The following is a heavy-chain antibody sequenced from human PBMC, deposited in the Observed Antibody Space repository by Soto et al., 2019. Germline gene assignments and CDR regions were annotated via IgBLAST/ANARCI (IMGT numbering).Heavy chain of an antibody. D-gene: IGHD2-15*01. Sequence: QVHLQQWGAGLLKPSETLSLTCAVYGGSFSGYYWSWIRQPPGKGLDWLGEINHSGSTNYTPSLKSRATISVDTYKNQFSLKLTSVTAADTAVYYCARDLVAAAATPPNWFDPWGQGTLVTVSS. V-gene: IGHV4-34*01. CDR2: INHSGST. J-gene: IGHJ5*02. CDR1: GGSFSGYY. CDR3: ARDLVAAAATPPNWFDP.